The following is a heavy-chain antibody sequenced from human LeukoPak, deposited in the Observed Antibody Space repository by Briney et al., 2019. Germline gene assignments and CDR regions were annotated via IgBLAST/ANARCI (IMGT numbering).Heavy chain of an antibody. V-gene: IGHV3-21*01. CDR2: ISSSSSYI. Sequence: GGSLRLSCAASGFTFSRYSMNWVRQAPGKGLEWVSSISSSSSYIYYADSVKGRFTISRDNAKNSLYLQMNSLRAEDTAVYYCARLYDYVWGSYRHAFDIWGQGTMVTVSS. CDR1: GFTFSRYS. D-gene: IGHD3-16*02. CDR3: ARLYDYVWGSYRHAFDI. J-gene: IGHJ3*02.